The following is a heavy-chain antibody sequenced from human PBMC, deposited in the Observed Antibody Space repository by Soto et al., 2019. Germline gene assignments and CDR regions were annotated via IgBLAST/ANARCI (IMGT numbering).Heavy chain of an antibody. CDR1: GGSFSGCD. Sequence: PSEALSLTSAVYGGSFSGCDWSWIRQPPGKGLEWIGEINHSGSTNYHPSLKSRVTISVDTSKNQSSLKLSSVTAADTAVYYCASGGYSSPRPVHDYWGQGTLVTVSS. D-gene: IGHD5-18*01. V-gene: IGHV4-34*01. CDR3: ASGGYSSPRPVHDY. J-gene: IGHJ4*02. CDR2: INHSGST.